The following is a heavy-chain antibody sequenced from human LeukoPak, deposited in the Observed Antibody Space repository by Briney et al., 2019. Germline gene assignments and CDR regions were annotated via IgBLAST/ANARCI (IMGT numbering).Heavy chain of an antibody. D-gene: IGHD2/OR15-2a*01. V-gene: IGHV3-7*05. Sequence: GGSLRLSCAASGFXFNSYWISWVRQAPGKGLEWLANINQDGSEKYYVDSVKGRFTISRDNAKNSLYLHMNSLRAEDTAVYYCTTFYSRLTDYWGQGTLVTVSS. CDR1: GFXFNSYW. CDR3: TTFYSRLTDY. J-gene: IGHJ4*02. CDR2: INQDGSEK.